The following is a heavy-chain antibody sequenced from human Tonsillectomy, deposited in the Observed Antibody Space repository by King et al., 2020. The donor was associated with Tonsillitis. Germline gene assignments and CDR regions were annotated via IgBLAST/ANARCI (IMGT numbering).Heavy chain of an antibody. CDR1: GYSFTNYW. J-gene: IGHJ6*02. V-gene: IGHV5-51*01. D-gene: IGHD6-13*01. CDR3: ARRGDSSSWHYYGMDV. Sequence: VQLVQSGAEAKEPGESLKISCKGSGYSFTNYWIGWVRQMPGKGLEWMGIIYPGDSDTRYSPSFQGQVTISADKSISTAYLQWSSRKASDTAMYYCARRGDSSSWHYYGMDVWGQGTTVTVSS. CDR2: IYPGDSDT.